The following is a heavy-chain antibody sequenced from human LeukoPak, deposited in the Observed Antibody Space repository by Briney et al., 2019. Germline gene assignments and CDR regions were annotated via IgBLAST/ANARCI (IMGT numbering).Heavy chain of an antibody. V-gene: IGHV3-66*01. Sequence: PGESLRLSCAASGFTFDDYGMSWVRQAPGKGLEWVSVIYANGKTDYVDSVKGRFTISRDNSKNTLYLQMNSLRAEDTAVYYCAREAGTAVDYWGQGTLVTVSS. CDR3: AREAGTAVDY. D-gene: IGHD6-19*01. CDR1: GFTFDDYG. CDR2: IYANGKT. J-gene: IGHJ4*02.